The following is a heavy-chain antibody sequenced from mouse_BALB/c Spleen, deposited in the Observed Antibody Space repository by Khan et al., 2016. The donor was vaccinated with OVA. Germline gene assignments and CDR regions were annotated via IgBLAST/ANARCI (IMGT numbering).Heavy chain of an antibody. D-gene: IGHD2-5*01. J-gene: IGHJ2*01. Sequence: VQLQQSGAELVKSGATVKLSCTASGYNINDSYMHWLKQRPEQGLEWIGRIYPPNGNTKYDEKFKGKATMTADKSSSTAYLQLSSLKSEDSAVLCCARRSSKWGQGTTLTVSS. CDR2: IYPPNGNT. CDR1: GYNINDSY. V-gene: IGHV14-3*02. CDR3: ARRSSK.